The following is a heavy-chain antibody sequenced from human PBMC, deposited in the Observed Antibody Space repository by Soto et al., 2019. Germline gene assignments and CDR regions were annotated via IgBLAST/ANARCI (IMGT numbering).Heavy chain of an antibody. Sequence: PGPSVKVSCKASGYTSADFGISWVRQAPGQGLEWMGWVSGNNGASNPAPKVQGRITMTLDTSTGVSYMALRSLRSDDTAIYYCVRDQKYFRVNGNWFDSWGQGTLVTVSS. D-gene: IGHD2-2*01. J-gene: IGHJ5*01. CDR3: VRDQKYFRVNGNWFDS. V-gene: IGHV1-18*04. CDR1: GYTSADFG. CDR2: VSGNNGAS.